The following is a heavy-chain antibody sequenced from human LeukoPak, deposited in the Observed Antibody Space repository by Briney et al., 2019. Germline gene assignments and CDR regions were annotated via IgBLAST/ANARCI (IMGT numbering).Heavy chain of an antibody. CDR3: TRDWQYDY. Sequence: PGGSLRLSCAASGFTFSSYSMNWVRQAPGKGLEWVSYISSSSSTIYYADSVKGRFTISRDSSKNTLFLQMNSLRAEDTAMYYCTRDWQYDYWGQGTLVTVSS. CDR2: ISSSSSTI. V-gene: IGHV3-48*01. J-gene: IGHJ4*02. CDR1: GFTFSSYS.